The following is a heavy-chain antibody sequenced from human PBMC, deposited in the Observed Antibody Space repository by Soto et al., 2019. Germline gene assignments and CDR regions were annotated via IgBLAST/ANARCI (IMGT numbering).Heavy chain of an antibody. Sequence: TSETLSLTCTVSGGSISSGGYYWSWIRQHPGKGLEWIGFISYSGSAYYNPSLKSRVTISVDTSKNQFSLNLSFVTAADTAVYYCATMGTPATGLYYLDYWGQGTLVTVSS. CDR2: ISYSGSA. J-gene: IGHJ4*02. D-gene: IGHD1-26*01. V-gene: IGHV4-30-4*08. CDR1: GGSISSGGYY. CDR3: ATMGTPATGLYYLDY.